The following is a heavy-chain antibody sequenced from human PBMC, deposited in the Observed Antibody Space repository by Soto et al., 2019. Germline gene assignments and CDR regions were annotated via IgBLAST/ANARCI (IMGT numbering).Heavy chain of an antibody. CDR2: INSDGSST. CDR1: GFTFSSYW. V-gene: IGHV3-74*01. Sequence: GGSLRLSCAASGFTFSSYWMHWVRQAPGKGLVWVSRINSDGSSTSYADSVKGRFTISRDNAKNTLYLQMNSLRAEDTAVYYCVRTSLVAEADTREDYWGQGTLVTVSS. CDR3: VRTSLVAEADTREDY. D-gene: IGHD2-15*01. J-gene: IGHJ4*02.